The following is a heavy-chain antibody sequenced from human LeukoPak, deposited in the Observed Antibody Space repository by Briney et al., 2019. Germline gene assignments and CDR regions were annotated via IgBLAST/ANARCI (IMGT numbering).Heavy chain of an antibody. D-gene: IGHD2-2*01. CDR3: AREDWGDIVVVPAANGWFDP. V-gene: IGHV4-31*03. Sequence: SQTLSLTCTVSGGSTSSGGYYWSWIRQHPGKGLEWIGYIYYSGSTYYNPSLKSRVTISVDTSKNQFSLKLSSVTAADTAVYYCAREDWGDIVVVPAANGWFDPWGQGTLVTVSS. CDR1: GGSTSSGGYY. CDR2: IYYSGST. J-gene: IGHJ5*02.